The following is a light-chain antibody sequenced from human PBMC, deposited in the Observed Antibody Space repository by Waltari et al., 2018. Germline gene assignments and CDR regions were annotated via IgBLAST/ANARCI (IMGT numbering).Light chain of an antibody. CDR2: KIS. J-gene: IGKJ2*01. CDR3: MQGSHWPRT. V-gene: IGKV2-30*02. CDR1: QSLVHSDGNTY. Sequence: DVVMTQSPLSLPVTLGQPASISCRSSQSLVHSDGNTYLNWFQQRPGQSPRRLIYKISTRDSGVPDRFSGSGSGTDFTLKISRVEAEDVGVYYCMQGSHWPRTFGQGTKLEI.